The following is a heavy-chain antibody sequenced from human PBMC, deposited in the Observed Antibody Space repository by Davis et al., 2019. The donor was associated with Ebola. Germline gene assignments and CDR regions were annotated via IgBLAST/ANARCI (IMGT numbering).Heavy chain of an antibody. J-gene: IGHJ2*01. V-gene: IGHV4-28*01. CDR3: ARLSGLFSSSPGALYFDL. D-gene: IGHD6-6*01. CDR1: GYSITRSDW. Sequence: SETLSLTCAVSGYSITRSDWWGWIRQSPGKGLEWIGYIHYRGNTKYNPSLQSRVTMSVDTSKNQFSLKLRSVTAADTAVYFCARLSGLFSSSPGALYFDLWGRGTLVSVSS. CDR2: IHYRGNT.